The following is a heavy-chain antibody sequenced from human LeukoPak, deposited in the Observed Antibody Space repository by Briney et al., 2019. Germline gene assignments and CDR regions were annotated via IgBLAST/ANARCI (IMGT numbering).Heavy chain of an antibody. CDR2: INPSGGST. J-gene: IGHJ1*01. CDR3: ARRRSIEVRPGYFQH. V-gene: IGHV1-46*01. Sequence: GASVKVSCKPSGYTLTSYYMHWVRQAPGQGLEWMGIINPSGGSTSYAQKFQGRVTMTRDTSTSTVYMELNSLRSEDTAVYYCARRRSIEVRPGYFQHWGQGTLVTVSS. D-gene: IGHD6-6*01. CDR1: GYTLTSYY.